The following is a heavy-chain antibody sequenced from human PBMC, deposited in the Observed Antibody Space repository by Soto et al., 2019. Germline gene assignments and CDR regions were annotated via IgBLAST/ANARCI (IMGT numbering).Heavy chain of an antibody. Sequence: SETLSLTCTVSGGSISSSSYYWGWIRQPPGKGLGWIGSIYYSGSTYYNPSLKSRVTISVDTSKNQFSLKLSSVTAADTAVYYCARHGGGSYAELDYWGQGTLVTVSS. D-gene: IGHD3-16*01. CDR2: IYYSGST. CDR1: GGSISSSSYY. J-gene: IGHJ4*02. CDR3: ARHGGGSYAELDY. V-gene: IGHV4-39*01.